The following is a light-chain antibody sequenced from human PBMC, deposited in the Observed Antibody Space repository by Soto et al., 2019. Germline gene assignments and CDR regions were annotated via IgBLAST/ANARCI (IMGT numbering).Light chain of an antibody. J-gene: IGLJ3*02. V-gene: IGLV2-14*01. CDR2: EVT. CDR1: SNDIGGYNY. CDR3: SSYSNSNTLWV. Sequence: QSALTQPASVSGSPGQSITISCAGTSNDIGGYNYVSWYQQHPGRAPKLMIYEVTNRPLGVSNRFSGSKSGNTASLTISGLQAEDEAEYYCSSYSNSNTLWVFGGGTQLTVL.